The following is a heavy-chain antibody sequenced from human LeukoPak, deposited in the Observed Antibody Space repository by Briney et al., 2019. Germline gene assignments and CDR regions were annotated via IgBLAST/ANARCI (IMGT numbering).Heavy chain of an antibody. CDR2: IYTSGST. CDR1: GGSISNYY. J-gene: IGHJ6*02. Sequence: SETLSLTCTVSGGSISNYYWSWIRQPAGKGLEWIGRIYTSGSTNYNPSLKSRVTMSVDTSKNQFSLKLSSVTAADTAVYYCARAQSPNYYYYYYGMDVWGQGTTVTVSS. V-gene: IGHV4-4*07. CDR3: ARAQSPNYYYYYYGMDV.